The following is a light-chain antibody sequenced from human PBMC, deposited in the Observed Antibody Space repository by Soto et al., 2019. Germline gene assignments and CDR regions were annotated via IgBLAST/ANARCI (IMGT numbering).Light chain of an antibody. CDR3: QQYNYWPIT. CDR2: GAS. V-gene: IGKV3-15*01. CDR1: QSVSTF. J-gene: IGKJ5*01. Sequence: EIVMTQSPATLSVSPGEGVTLSCGASQSVSTFLGWYQQKPGQSPRLLIYGASTRATGIPVRFSGSGSGTEFTLTISSLQSEDFAVYYCQQYNYWPITFGQGTRLEIK.